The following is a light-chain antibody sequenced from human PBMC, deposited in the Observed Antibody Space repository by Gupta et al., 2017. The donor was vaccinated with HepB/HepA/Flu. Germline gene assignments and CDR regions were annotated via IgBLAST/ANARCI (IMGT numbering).Light chain of an antibody. CDR1: RYNIGAGYD. CDR2: ANN. CDR3: QSYDSSLSGSV. Sequence: QSVLTQPPSASGAPGQRVTIACTGSRYNIGAGYDVHCYQQLPGTAPKLLIFANNDRPSGVPGRFSVSRSGTSASLAITVLQAEDEADYYCQSYDSSLSGSVFGRGTKLTVL. J-gene: IGLJ3*02. V-gene: IGLV1-40*01.